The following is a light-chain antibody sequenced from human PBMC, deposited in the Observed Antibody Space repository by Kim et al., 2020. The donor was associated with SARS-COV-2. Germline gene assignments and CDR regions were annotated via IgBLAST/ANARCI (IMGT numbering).Light chain of an antibody. CDR1: RHNVGNQG. Sequence: RQTATLTCTWNRHNVGNQGAAWLQQHQGHPPKLLSYRNNNRPSGISERLSASRSGNTASLTITGLQPEDEADYYCSAWDNSLSAWVFGGGTQLTVL. V-gene: IGLV10-54*01. CDR2: RNN. J-gene: IGLJ3*02. CDR3: SAWDNSLSAWV.